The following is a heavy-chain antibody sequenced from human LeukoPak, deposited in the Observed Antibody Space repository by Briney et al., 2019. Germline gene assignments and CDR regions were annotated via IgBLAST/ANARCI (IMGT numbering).Heavy chain of an antibody. J-gene: IGHJ4*02. V-gene: IGHV4-59*01. D-gene: IGHD3-10*01. CDR2: IYYSGST. CDR3: ATTNYYGSGSYYPGQFDY. Sequence: SETLSLTCTVSGGSISSYYWSWIRQPPGKGLEWIGYIYYSGSTNYNPSLKSRVTISVDTSKNQFSLKLSSVTAADTAVYYCATTNYYGSGSYYPGQFDYWGQGTLVTVSS. CDR1: GGSISSYY.